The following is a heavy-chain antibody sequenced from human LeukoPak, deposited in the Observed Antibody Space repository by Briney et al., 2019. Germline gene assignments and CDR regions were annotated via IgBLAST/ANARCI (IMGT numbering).Heavy chain of an antibody. CDR3: AKDRDDYGDDC. Sequence: PGGSLRLSCAESGFTFNNFGMHWIRQAPGKGLEWVALVRSGGTDKYYADSVKGRFTISRDNSKHMVYLQMNSLRVEDTAVYYCAKDRDDYGDDCWGQGILVTVST. CDR1: GFTFNNFG. D-gene: IGHD4-17*01. CDR2: VRSGGTDK. V-gene: IGHV3-30*02. J-gene: IGHJ4*02.